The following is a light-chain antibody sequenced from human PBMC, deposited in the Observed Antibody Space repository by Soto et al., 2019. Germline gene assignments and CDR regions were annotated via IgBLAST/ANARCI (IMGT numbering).Light chain of an antibody. CDR3: QQYKSYPLT. CDR1: QSINNW. CDR2: DAF. Sequence: DIQMTQSPSTLSASVGDRVTITCRASQSINNWLAWYQQIPGKAPKVLIYDAFSLKSGVPSRFSGSGSGTEFNLTIISLQPDEFATYYCQQYKSYPLTFGGGTKVEIK. J-gene: IGKJ4*01. V-gene: IGKV1-5*01.